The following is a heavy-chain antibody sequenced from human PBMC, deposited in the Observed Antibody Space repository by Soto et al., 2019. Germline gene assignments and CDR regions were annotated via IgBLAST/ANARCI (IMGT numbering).Heavy chain of an antibody. Sequence: ASVKVSCKASGFPFTRYAISWVRQAPGQGLEWMGGISGYNGDTNDAQKFQDRVSMTIDTSTGTAYMELRSLTSDDTAIYYCAKNGQPPYYYYGLDVWGQGTKVTVS. V-gene: IGHV1-18*04. J-gene: IGHJ6*02. CDR3: AKNGQPPYYYYGLDV. D-gene: IGHD2-8*01. CDR1: GFPFTRYA. CDR2: ISGYNGDT.